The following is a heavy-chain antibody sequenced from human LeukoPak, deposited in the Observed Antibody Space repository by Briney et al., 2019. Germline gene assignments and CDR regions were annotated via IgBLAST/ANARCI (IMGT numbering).Heavy chain of an antibody. D-gene: IGHD4-23*01. Sequence: TGGSLRLSGAASGFTFSDYYMSWIRQAPGKGLEGGSYISSSGITIYYADSVKVRFTISKDNAKNSLYLQVNSLRVDDTAVYYCARGLYGGNTFDYWGQGTLVTVSS. CDR1: GFTFSDYY. V-gene: IGHV3-11*01. J-gene: IGHJ4*02. CDR3: ARGLYGGNTFDY. CDR2: ISSSGITI.